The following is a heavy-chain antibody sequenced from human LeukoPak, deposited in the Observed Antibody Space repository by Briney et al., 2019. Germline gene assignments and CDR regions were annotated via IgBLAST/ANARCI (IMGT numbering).Heavy chain of an antibody. V-gene: IGHV3-43*02. J-gene: IGHJ6*02. CDR1: GXTFDDYA. D-gene: IGHD2/OR15-2a*01. CDR2: VSGDGTRT. CDR3: AKAKWGIYFHFGMDV. Sequence: GGSLRLSCAASGXTFDDYAMHWVRHFLGKGLEWVSLVSGDGTRTYYADSVKGRFTISRDNSKNSLYLQMNSLRTEDTALYYCAKAKWGIYFHFGMDVWGQGTTVTVSS.